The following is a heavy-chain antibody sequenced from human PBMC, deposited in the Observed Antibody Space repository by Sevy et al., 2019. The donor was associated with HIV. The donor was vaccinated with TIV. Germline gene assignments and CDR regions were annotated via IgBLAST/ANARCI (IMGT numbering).Heavy chain of an antibody. V-gene: IGHV3-74*01. CDR3: TRGRSGTYGWFDP. J-gene: IGHJ5*02. D-gene: IGHD6-19*01. CDR2: LNGDGSSA. Sequence: GGSLRLSCAASGFTFSSHWMHWVRQAPGKGLVWVSRLNGDGSSAGYADFVKGRFTISTDNGKNTVYLQISSLTADDTAMYYCTRGRSGTYGWFDPWGQGTLVTVSS. CDR1: GFTFSSHW.